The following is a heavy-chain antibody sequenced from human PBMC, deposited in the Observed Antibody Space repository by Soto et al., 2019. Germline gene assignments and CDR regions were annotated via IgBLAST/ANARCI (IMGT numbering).Heavy chain of an antibody. Sequence: VQLLESGGGLVQPGGSLRLSCAASGFTLSSYAMSWVRQAPGKGLEWVSAISGSGGSTYYADSVKGRFTISRDNSKNTLYLQMNSLRAEDTAVYYCAKITAAGTLYNWFDPWGQGTLVTVSS. CDR3: AKITAAGTLYNWFDP. CDR2: ISGSGGST. V-gene: IGHV3-23*01. CDR1: GFTLSSYA. D-gene: IGHD6-13*01. J-gene: IGHJ5*02.